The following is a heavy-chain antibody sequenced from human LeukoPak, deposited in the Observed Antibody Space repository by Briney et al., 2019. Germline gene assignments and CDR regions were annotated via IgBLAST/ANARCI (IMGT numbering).Heavy chain of an antibody. V-gene: IGHV1-18*01. Sequence: GASVKVSCKTSGYKLTSYGTIWVRQAPGQGLEWMGRISGDNANTAYAERFQGRVTMTTDASTSTAYMDLRSLRSDDTAVHFCAREHIRDYLDRYSNVLKWVIDHWGQGTLVIVSS. CDR2: ISGDNANT. J-gene: IGHJ4*02. D-gene: IGHD1-26*01. CDR1: GYKLTSYG. CDR3: AREHIRDYLDRYSNVLKWVIDH.